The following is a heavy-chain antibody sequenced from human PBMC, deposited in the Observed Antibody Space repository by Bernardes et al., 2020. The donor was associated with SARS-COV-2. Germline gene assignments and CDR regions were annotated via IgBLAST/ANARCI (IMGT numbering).Heavy chain of an antibody. J-gene: IGHJ4*02. V-gene: IGHV3-21*01. CDR1: GFTFSSCR. CDR2: ISGDSGSI. CDR3: ASCGGSCYTDPFDY. D-gene: IGHD2-15*01. Sequence: SVRLSSAASGFTFSSCRMNLVRQSPGTGLEWVSSISGDSGSIYYADSVKGRFTISRDNAKSSLYLQMNSLRAEDTAVYYCASCGGSCYTDPFDYWGQGTLVTVSS.